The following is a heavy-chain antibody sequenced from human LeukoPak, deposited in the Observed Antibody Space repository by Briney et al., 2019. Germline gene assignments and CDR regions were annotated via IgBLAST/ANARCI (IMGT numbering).Heavy chain of an antibody. V-gene: IGHV3-74*01. J-gene: IGHJ3*02. CDR1: GFTFSSYW. D-gene: IGHD3-22*01. CDR2: INSDGSST. Sequence: GGSLRLSCAASGFTFSSYWMHWVRQAPGKGLVWLSCINSDGSSTSYADSVKGRFTISRDNAKNTLYLQMNSLRAEDTAVYYCARANYDSSGYYSIGLNAFDIWGQGTMVTVSS. CDR3: ARANYDSSGYYSIGLNAFDI.